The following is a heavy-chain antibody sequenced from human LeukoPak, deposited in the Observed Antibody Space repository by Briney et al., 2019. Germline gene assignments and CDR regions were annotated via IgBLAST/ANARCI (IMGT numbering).Heavy chain of an antibody. J-gene: IGHJ4*02. CDR1: GGSISSYY. V-gene: IGHV4-59*08. CDR3: ARHVLDGELFYFDY. CDR2: IYYSGST. D-gene: IGHD3-10*01. Sequence: PSETLSLTCTASGGSISSYYWSWIRQPPGKGLEWIGYIYYSGSTNYNPSLKSRVTISVDTSKNQFSLKLSSVTAADTAVYYCARHVLDGELFYFDYWGQGTLVTVSS.